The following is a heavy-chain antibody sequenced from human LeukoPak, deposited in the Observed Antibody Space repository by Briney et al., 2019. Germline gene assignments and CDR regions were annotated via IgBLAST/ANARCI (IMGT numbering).Heavy chain of an antibody. CDR3: ARDQYYDVSTYYEIEY. J-gene: IGHJ4*02. D-gene: IGHD3-22*01. CDR1: GASISSSTYY. CDR2: GSYSGNT. Sequence: PSETLSLTCTVSGASISSSTYYWGWIRQPPGKGLEWIVSGSYSGNTYYNPSLKSVVTILVDTSKNQFSLKMTSVTAADTAVYYCARDQYYDVSTYYEIEYWGQGTLVTVSS. V-gene: IGHV4-39*07.